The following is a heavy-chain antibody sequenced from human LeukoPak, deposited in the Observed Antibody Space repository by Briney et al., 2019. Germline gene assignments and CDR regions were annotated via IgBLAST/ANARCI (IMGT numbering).Heavy chain of an antibody. CDR1: GYTLTSYY. D-gene: IGHD2-8*01. Sequence: ASVKVSCKASGYTLTSYYLHWVRQAPGQGLEWLGWINLNGGGTLSAQKFQGRVTMTRDAYISTAYMELSGLRSDDTAVYYCATRCTNGVCYKAYYMDVWGKGTTVTVSS. CDR3: ATRCTNGVCYKAYYMDV. V-gene: IGHV1-2*02. J-gene: IGHJ6*03. CDR2: INLNGGGT.